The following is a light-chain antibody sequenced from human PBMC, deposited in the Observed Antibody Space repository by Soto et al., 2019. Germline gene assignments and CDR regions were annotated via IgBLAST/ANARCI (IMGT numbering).Light chain of an antibody. CDR1: QSVSRW. J-gene: IGKJ1*01. CDR2: DAS. CDR3: QQYNDYSTWT. V-gene: IGKV1-5*01. Sequence: DIQMTQSPSTLSASVGDRVTITCRASQSVSRWVAWYQQKPGKAPKVLIWDASSLQRGVPSRFSGSGSGTEFTLTISSLQPDYFASYYCQQYNDYSTWTFGQGTKVEIK.